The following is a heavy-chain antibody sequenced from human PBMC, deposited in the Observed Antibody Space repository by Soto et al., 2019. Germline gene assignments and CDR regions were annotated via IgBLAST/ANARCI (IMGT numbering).Heavy chain of an antibody. J-gene: IGHJ6*02. V-gene: IGHV1-69*01. Sequence: QVQLVQSGAEVKKPGSSVKVSCKASGGTFSSYAISWVRQAPGQGLEWMGGSIPIFGTANYAQKFQCRVTITADESTSPGDMELSSLRSEETAVYYCARGADVDTAMVTTLHYSYGMDVWGQGTTVTVSS. CDR2: SIPIFGTA. CDR1: GGTFSSYA. CDR3: ARGADVDTAMVTTLHYSYGMDV. D-gene: IGHD5-18*01.